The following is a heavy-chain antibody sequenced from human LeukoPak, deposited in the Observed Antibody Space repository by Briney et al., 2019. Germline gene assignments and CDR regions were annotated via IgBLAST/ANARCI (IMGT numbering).Heavy chain of an antibody. D-gene: IGHD4-17*01. CDR2: ISGGGVST. CDR3: AKIIDYGALDACDI. CDR1: GFSFHSYA. J-gene: IGHJ3*02. Sequence: GGSLRLSCAASGFSFHSYAMTWGRQAPGEGLEWVAGISGGGVSTHYVDSVKGRFTISRDNSKNALHVQMNSLKAEDTPVYYCAKIIDYGALDACDIWGQGTMVTVSS. V-gene: IGHV3-23*01.